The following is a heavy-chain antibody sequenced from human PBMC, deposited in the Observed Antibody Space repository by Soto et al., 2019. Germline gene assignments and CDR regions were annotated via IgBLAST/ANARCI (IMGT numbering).Heavy chain of an antibody. CDR2: IIPVFRTA. J-gene: IGHJ4*02. CDR1: GGLFSSYP. V-gene: IGHV1-69*01. Sequence: KFSCKASGGLFSSYPISWVRQVPGQGLEWMGGIIPVFRTAYYTQRFQGRVTITADESTNTAYMELSSLRSEDTAIYYCARGGSGYTWFNELWGQGTLVTVSS. CDR3: ARGGSGYTWFNEL. D-gene: IGHD3-22*01.